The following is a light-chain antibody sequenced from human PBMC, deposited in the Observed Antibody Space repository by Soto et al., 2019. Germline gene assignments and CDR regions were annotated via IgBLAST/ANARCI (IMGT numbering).Light chain of an antibody. V-gene: IGKV3-15*01. Sequence: EVVMTQSPAILSVSPGDTATLSCRATQSVDSNLAWYQQKPGQAPRPLISGASTRATAIPARFSGSGSGTEFTLTISSLQSEDFAVYYCQQYNNWPRTFGQGTKVDIK. CDR1: QSVDSN. CDR3: QQYNNWPRT. J-gene: IGKJ1*01. CDR2: GAS.